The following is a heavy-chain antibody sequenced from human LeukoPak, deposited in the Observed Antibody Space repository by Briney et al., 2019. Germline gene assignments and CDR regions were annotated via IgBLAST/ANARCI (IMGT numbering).Heavy chain of an antibody. V-gene: IGHV1-46*03. D-gene: IGHD6-6*01. Sequence: ASVKVSCKASGYTFTSYYMHWVRQAPGQGLEWMGIINPGGGSISYAQKFQGRVTMTRDTSASTVYMELSRLRSEDTAVYYCARQAYSSSSRSLVPFVDVWGKGTTVTVSS. CDR2: INPGGGSI. CDR1: GYTFTSYY. CDR3: ARQAYSSSSRSLVPFVDV. J-gene: IGHJ6*04.